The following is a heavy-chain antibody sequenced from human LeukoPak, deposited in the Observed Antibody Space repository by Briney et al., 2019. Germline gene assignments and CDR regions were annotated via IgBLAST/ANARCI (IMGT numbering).Heavy chain of an antibody. CDR1: RFSFSLYN. CDR2: ISSSSSTI. Sequence: AGGSLRLSCAASRFSFSLYNMNWVRQAPGKGLEWVSYISSSSSTIYHADSVKGRFTISRDDAKNTLDLQMNSLRDEDTAVYYCAREGDSSGPSVGLDYWGQGTLVTVSS. D-gene: IGHD3-22*01. J-gene: IGHJ4*02. CDR3: AREGDSSGPSVGLDY. V-gene: IGHV3-48*02.